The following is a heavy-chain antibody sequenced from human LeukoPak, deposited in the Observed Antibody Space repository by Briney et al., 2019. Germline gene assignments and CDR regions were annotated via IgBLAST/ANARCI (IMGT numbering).Heavy chain of an antibody. D-gene: IGHD1-26*01. CDR3: AKIVGATPGDYYYYGMDV. CDR2: INTNTGNP. J-gene: IGHJ6*02. CDR1: GYTFTSYA. Sequence: GASVKVFCKASGYTFTSYAMNWVRQAPGQGLEWMGWINTNTGNPTYAQGFTGRFVFSLDTSVSTAYLQISSLKAEDTAVYYCAKIVGATPGDYYYYGMDVWGQGTTVTVSS. V-gene: IGHV7-4-1*02.